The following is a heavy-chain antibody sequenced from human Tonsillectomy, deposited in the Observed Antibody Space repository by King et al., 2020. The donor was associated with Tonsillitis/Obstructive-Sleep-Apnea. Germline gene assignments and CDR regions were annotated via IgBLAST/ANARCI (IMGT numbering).Heavy chain of an antibody. CDR2: INWNGGTT. CDR1: GFTFDDYG. D-gene: IGHD5-18*01. CDR3: ARSVGYTYGLDAFDI. V-gene: IGHV3-20*04. J-gene: IGHJ3*02. Sequence: VQLVESGGSVVRPGGSLRLSCGASGFTFDDYGMSWVRQGPGKGLEWVSGINWNGGTTGYADSVKGRFTISRDNAKNSLSLQRNSLSAEDTALYYCARSVGYTYGLDAFDIWGQGTLVTVSS.